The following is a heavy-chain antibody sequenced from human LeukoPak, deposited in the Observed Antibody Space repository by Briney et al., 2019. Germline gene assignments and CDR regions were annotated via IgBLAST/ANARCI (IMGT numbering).Heavy chain of an antibody. CDR2: IYYSGST. CDR1: GGSVSSGSYY. D-gene: IGHD3-22*01. Sequence: SETLSLTCTVSGGSVSSGSYYWSWIRQPPGKGLEWIGYIYYSGSTNYNPSLKSRATISVDTSKNQFSLKLSSVTAADTAVYYCARDLGYYDSSGLVDIWGQGTMVTVSS. V-gene: IGHV4-61*01. J-gene: IGHJ3*02. CDR3: ARDLGYYDSSGLVDI.